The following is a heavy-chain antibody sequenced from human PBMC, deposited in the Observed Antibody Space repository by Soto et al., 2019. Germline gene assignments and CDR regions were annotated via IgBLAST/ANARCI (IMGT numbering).Heavy chain of an antibody. CDR2: INTHNGNT. D-gene: IGHD3-10*01. Sequence: QVQLEQSAPEVKKPGASVKVYCKASGYTFSTYGISWVRQAPGQGLEWMGWINTHNGNTNYAQNLQGRVTMTADTSTSTAYMELRSLRSDDTAVYYCTREGSAPYYYYGMDVWGQGTTVTVSS. J-gene: IGHJ6*02. CDR3: TREGSAPYYYYGMDV. V-gene: IGHV1-18*01. CDR1: GYTFSTYG.